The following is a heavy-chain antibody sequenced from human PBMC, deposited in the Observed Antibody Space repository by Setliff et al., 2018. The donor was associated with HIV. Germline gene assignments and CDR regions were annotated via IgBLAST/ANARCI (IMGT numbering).Heavy chain of an antibody. CDR2: IYYSGTT. CDR3: ARRYGDYKIGDWFFDL. J-gene: IGHJ2*01. Sequence: SETLSLTCAVSGGSISSGGYYWNWIRQHPGKGLEWIGYIYYSGTTYYNPSLKGRVTISVDKSKNQFSLKLNSVTAADTAVYYCARRYGDYKIGDWFFDLWGRGTLVTVSS. D-gene: IGHD4-17*01. CDR1: GGSISSGGYY. V-gene: IGHV4-31*11.